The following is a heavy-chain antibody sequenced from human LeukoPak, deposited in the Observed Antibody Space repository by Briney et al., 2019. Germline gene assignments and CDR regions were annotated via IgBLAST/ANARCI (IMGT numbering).Heavy chain of an antibody. J-gene: IGHJ4*02. CDR3: ARASDTYYYGSGSYLSFDY. D-gene: IGHD3-10*01. CDR2: INPNSGGT. Sequence: ASVKVSCKASGYTFTGYYMHWVRQAPGQGLEWMGWINPNSGGTNYAQKFQGWVTMTRDTSISTAYMELSRLRSDDTAVYYCARASDTYYYGSGSYLSFDYWGQGTLVTVSS. CDR1: GYTFTGYY. V-gene: IGHV1-2*04.